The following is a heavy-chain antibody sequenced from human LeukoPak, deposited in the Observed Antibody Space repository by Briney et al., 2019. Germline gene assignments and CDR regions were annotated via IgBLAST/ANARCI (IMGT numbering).Heavy chain of an antibody. CDR2: ISNSGGST. V-gene: IGHV3-23*01. CDR3: AKDRTYYYDSSGYPGLLDY. CDR1: GFTFSSYA. Sequence: GGSLRLSCAASGFTFSSYAMSWLRQAPGKGQEWGSGISNSGGSTYYADSVKGRFTIYRDNSKNTLYLQMNSLRAEDTAVYYCAKDRTYYYDSSGYPGLLDYWGQGTLVTVSS. J-gene: IGHJ4*02. D-gene: IGHD3-22*01.